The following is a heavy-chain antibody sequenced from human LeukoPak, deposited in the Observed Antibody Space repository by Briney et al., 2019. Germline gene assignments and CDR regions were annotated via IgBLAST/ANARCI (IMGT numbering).Heavy chain of an antibody. Sequence: GGSLRLSCAASGFTFSSYGMHWVRQAPGKGLEWVAVISYDGSNKYYADSVKGRFTISRDNSKNTLYLQMNSLGAEDTAVYYCAKDLSEWLSYYGMDVWGQGTTVTVSS. J-gene: IGHJ6*02. CDR1: GFTFSSYG. V-gene: IGHV3-30*18. D-gene: IGHD3-3*01. CDR3: AKDLSEWLSYYGMDV. CDR2: ISYDGSNK.